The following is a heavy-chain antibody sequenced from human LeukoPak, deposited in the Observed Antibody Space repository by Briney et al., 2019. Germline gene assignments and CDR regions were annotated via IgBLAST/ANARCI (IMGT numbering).Heavy chain of an antibody. CDR2: ISAYNGNT. Sequence: ASVKVSCKSSGYTFTSYGISWVRLAPGQGLEWMGWISAYNGNTNYAQKLQGRVTMTTDTSTSTAYMELRSLRSDDTAVYYCARDGHDLYYYYYYMDVWGKGTTVTVSS. CDR3: ARDGHDLYYYYYYMDV. CDR1: GYTFTSYG. V-gene: IGHV1-18*01. D-gene: IGHD1-1*01. J-gene: IGHJ6*03.